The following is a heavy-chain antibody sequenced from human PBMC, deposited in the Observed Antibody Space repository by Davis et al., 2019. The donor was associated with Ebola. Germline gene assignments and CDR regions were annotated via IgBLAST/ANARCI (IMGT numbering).Heavy chain of an antibody. CDR1: GFYFGDYS. J-gene: IGHJ6*04. V-gene: IGHV3-43*01. Sequence: GGSLRLSCAASGFYFGDYSMHWVRQAPGKGLQWVSYISWDGSTTKYSDSVKGRFTTSRDNSKSSLHLQMNSLRTEDTAFYYCAKGLHSFIAALSTMDVWGKGTTVIVSS. CDR3: AKGLHSFIAALSTMDV. CDR2: ISWDGSTT. D-gene: IGHD6-6*01.